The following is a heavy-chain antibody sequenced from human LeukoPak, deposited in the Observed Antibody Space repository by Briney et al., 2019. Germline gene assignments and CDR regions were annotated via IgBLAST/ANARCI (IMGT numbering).Heavy chain of an antibody. CDR1: GYSFTSYW. CDR3: ARQYCTNGVCYMIFDY. J-gene: IGHJ4*02. D-gene: IGHD2-8*01. CDR2: IYPGDSDT. Sequence: GESLKISCKGSGYSFTSYWIGWVRQMPGKGLEWMGIIYPGDSDTRYSPSFQGQVTISADKSISTAYLQWSSLKALDTAMYYCARQYCTNGVCYMIFDYWGQGTLVTVSS. V-gene: IGHV5-51*01.